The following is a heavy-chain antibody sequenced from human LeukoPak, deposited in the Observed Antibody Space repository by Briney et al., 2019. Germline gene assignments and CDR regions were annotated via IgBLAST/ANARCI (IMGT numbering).Heavy chain of an antibody. Sequence: GESLKISCKGFGYSFTNYWIGWVRQMPGKGLEWMGIIYPGDSDTRYSPSFQGQVTISADKSINTAYLQWSSLKGSDTAMYHCARRGGSSEEYDDWGQGTLVTVFS. CDR2: IYPGDSDT. J-gene: IGHJ4*02. CDR3: ARRGGSSEEYDD. V-gene: IGHV5-51*01. D-gene: IGHD1-26*01. CDR1: GYSFTNYW.